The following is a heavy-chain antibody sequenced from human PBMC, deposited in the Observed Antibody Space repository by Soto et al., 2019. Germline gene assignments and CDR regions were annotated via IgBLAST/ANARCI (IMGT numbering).Heavy chain of an antibody. CDR2: TSYRGGT. D-gene: IGHD2-21*02. CDR1: GGSVSSNSY. CDR3: ARDLGQGNTTAHNYFDF. Sequence: QVQLQESGPGLVKPSETLSLTCSVSGGSVSSNSYWSWIRQPPGKGLEWIGYTSYRGGTKYSPSLKSRVTISVDTSKNQLSLRLSPVTATDTAVYYCARDLGQGNTTAHNYFDFWGQGILVSVSS. V-gene: IGHV4-61*01. J-gene: IGHJ4*02.